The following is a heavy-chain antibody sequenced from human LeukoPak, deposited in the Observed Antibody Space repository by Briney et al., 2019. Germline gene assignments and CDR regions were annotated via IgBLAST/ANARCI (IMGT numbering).Heavy chain of an antibody. CDR2: INPNSGGT. V-gene: IGHV1-2*02. CDR3: ARATHPSHSSGWWFDY. D-gene: IGHD6-19*01. CDR1: GYTFTGYY. Sequence: ASVKVSCKASGYTFTGYYMHWVRQAPGQGLEWMGWINPNSGGTNYAQKFQGRVTMTRDTSISTAYMELSRLRSDDTAVYYCARATHPSHSSGWWFDYWGQGTLVTVSS. J-gene: IGHJ4*02.